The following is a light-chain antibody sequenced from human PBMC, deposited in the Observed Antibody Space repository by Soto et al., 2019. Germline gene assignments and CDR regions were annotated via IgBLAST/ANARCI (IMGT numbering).Light chain of an antibody. V-gene: IGKV1-39*01. CDR3: QHSYTVPIA. Sequence: DIQMTQSPSSLSASVVDGVTLTCRASQDIIRHLNWYQHKPGRAPRLLIYAASTLQSGVPSRFTGSGSGTEFTLTISGLQPEDFATYYCQHSYTVPIAFGQGTRLEI. CDR1: QDIIRH. J-gene: IGKJ5*01. CDR2: AAS.